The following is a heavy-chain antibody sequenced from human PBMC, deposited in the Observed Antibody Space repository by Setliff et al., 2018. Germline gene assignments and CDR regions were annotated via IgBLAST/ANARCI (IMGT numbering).Heavy chain of an antibody. D-gene: IGHD3-22*01. CDR1: GYTFTSYG. CDR2: ISAYNGTT. J-gene: IGHJ4*02. CDR3: ARDVEDITYYYESSGYYRDY. Sequence: ASVKVSCKTSGYTFTSYGISWVRQAPGQGLEWMGWISAYNGTTNYAQKLQGRVTMTTDTSASTAYMELRSLRSDDTAVYYCARDVEDITYYYESSGYYRDYWGQRTLVTVSS. V-gene: IGHV1-18*01.